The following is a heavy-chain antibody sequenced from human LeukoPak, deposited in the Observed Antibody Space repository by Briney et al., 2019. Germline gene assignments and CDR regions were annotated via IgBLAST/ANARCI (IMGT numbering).Heavy chain of an antibody. CDR1: GGSFSGYY. D-gene: IGHD4-23*01. CDR3: TRGSTVAYFYYYMDV. CDR2: INHSGST. V-gene: IGHV4-34*01. Sequence: TSETLSLTCAVYGGSFSGYYWSWIRQPPGKGLEWIGEINHSGSTNYNPSLKSRVTMSVDTSNNQLSLTLSSVTAADTAVYYCTRGSTVAYFYYYMDVWGKGTTVTVSS. J-gene: IGHJ6*03.